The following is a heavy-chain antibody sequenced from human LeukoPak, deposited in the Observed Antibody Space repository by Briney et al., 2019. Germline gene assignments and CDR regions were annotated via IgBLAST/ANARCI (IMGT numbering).Heavy chain of an antibody. J-gene: IGHJ4*02. V-gene: IGHV3-7*01. D-gene: IGHD2-2*01. CDR2: IKQDGSGK. CDR1: GLTCSSFW. CDR3: ARDFLGANFCTTPSCSPGFDY. Sequence: GGSLRLSCGVSGLTCSSFWMTWVRQAPGKGLEWVANIKQDGSGKYYVDSVKGRFTISRDNAKNSLYLQMNSLRAEDTAGYYCARDFLGANFCTTPSCSPGFDYWGKGTLVTVSS.